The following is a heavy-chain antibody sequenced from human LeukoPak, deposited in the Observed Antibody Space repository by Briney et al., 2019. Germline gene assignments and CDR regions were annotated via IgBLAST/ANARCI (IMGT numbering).Heavy chain of an antibody. J-gene: IGHJ4*02. CDR1: GFTFSIYS. Sequence: GGSLRLSCAASGFTFSIYSMNWVRQAPGKGLEWVSYISSTRDTIYYADSVRGRFTISRDNAKNSLYLQMNSLRAEDTAVYYCATARYDFWSGFDYWGQGTLVTVSS. D-gene: IGHD3-3*01. CDR2: ISSTRDTI. V-gene: IGHV3-48*04. CDR3: ATARYDFWSGFDY.